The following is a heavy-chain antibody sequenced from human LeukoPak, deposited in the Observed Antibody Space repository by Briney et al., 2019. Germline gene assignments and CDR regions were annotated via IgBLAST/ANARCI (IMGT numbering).Heavy chain of an antibody. D-gene: IGHD3-16*02. J-gene: IGHJ4*02. Sequence: GGSLTLSCAASGFPFRSYPMSWVRQAPGKGLEWVSSISSSAGNTYYADSVKGRFTISRDYSKNTLYLQMNSLRAEDTAIYYCAKNRGFRGVIVVPPLDFWGQGTLITVSS. V-gene: IGHV3-23*01. CDR2: ISSSAGNT. CDR1: GFPFRSYP. CDR3: AKNRGFRGVIVVPPLDF.